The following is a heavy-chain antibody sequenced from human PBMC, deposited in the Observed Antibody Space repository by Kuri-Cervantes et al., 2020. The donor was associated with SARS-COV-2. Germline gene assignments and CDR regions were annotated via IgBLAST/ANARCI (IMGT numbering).Heavy chain of an antibody. Sequence: ASVKVSCKASGGTFSSYAINWVRQATGQGLEWMGWMNPNSGNTGYAQKFQGRVTMTRNTSISTAYMELRSLRSDDTAVYYCARESEWDRGLGYWGQGTLVTVSS. CDR1: GGTFSSYA. V-gene: IGHV1-8*02. CDR3: ARESEWDRGLGY. D-gene: IGHD1-26*01. CDR2: MNPNSGNT. J-gene: IGHJ4*02.